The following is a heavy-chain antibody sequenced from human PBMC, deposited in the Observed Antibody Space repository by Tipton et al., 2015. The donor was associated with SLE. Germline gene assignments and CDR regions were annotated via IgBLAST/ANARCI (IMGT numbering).Heavy chain of an antibody. D-gene: IGHD4-11*01. CDR1: GGSISSYY. J-gene: IGHJ2*01. CDR2: IYTDANT. V-gene: IGHV4-4*07. CDR3: AREFLNPVTTVHYYFDL. Sequence: TLSLTFTVFGGSISSYYWSWIRQPAGGGLEWIGRIYTDANTNYNPSLKSRVTMSVDTSKNHFSLKLISVTAADTAVYYCAREFLNPVTTVHYYFDLWGRGTLVTVSS.